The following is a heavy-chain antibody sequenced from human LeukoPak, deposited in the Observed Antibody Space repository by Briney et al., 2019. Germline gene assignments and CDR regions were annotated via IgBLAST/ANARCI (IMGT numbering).Heavy chain of an antibody. CDR2: IYSGGST. Sequence: GGSLRLSCAASGFTFSSYSMNWVRQAPGKGLEWVSVIYSGGSTYYADSVKGRFTISRDNSKNTLYLQMNSLRAEDTAVYYCARDHVWYSSSWSKVEYWGQGTLVTVSS. CDR1: GFTFSSYS. D-gene: IGHD6-13*01. J-gene: IGHJ4*02. CDR3: ARDHVWYSSSWSKVEY. V-gene: IGHV3-66*01.